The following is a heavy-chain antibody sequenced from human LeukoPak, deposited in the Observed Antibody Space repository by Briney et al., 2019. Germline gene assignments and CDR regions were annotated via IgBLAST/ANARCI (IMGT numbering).Heavy chain of an antibody. CDR1: GDSISTYS. J-gene: IGHJ6*02. CDR3: ARRLYDWNSFGMDV. V-gene: IGHV4-59*08. CDR2: ISYSGST. Sequence: SETLSLTCTVSGDSISTYSWIWIRQPPGKGLECIGYISYSGSTNFNPSLQSRVTMSVATSKNQFSLKLSSVTAADTAVYYGARRLYDWNSFGMDVWGQGTTVTVSS. D-gene: IGHD1-20*01.